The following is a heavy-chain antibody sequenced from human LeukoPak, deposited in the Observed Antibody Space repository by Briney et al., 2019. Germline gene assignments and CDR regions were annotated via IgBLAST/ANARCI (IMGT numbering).Heavy chain of an antibody. CDR1: GFTFSSYS. CDR2: IRYDGSNK. CDR3: AKDRGSSGSYYTFDY. J-gene: IGHJ4*02. Sequence: TGGSLRLSCAASGFTFSSYSMNWVRQAPGKGLEWVAFIRYDGSNKYYADSVKGRFTISRDNSKNTLYLQMNSLRAEDTAVYYCAKDRGSSGSYYTFDYWGQGTLVTVSS. V-gene: IGHV3-30*02. D-gene: IGHD3-10*01.